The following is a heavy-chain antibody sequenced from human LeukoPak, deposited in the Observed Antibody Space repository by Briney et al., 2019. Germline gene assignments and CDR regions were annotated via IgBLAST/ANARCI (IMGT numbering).Heavy chain of an antibody. CDR1: GVTVSSHY. V-gene: IGHV3-53*01. CDR3: ASQGYCSGGRCYSNY. J-gene: IGHJ4*02. Sequence: PGGSLRLSCAASGVTVSSHYMNWVRRAPGKGLEWVSVIYGIDGTSYADSVKGRFTISRDNSRSTLFLQMNSLRGDDAAVYYCASQGYCSGGRCYSNYWGQGTLVTVSS. D-gene: IGHD2-15*01. CDR2: IYGIDGT.